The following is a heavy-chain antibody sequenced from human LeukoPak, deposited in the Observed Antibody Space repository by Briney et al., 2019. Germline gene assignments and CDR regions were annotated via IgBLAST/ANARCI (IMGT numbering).Heavy chain of an antibody. CDR1: GFTFSSYA. Sequence: GGSLRLSCAASGFTFSSYAMSWVRQAPGKGLEWVSAIAGSGGRTYYADSVKGRFTISRDNSKNTLYLQMNSLRAEDTSVYYCARDRGYCSGGSCYSNAFDIWGQGTMVTVSS. J-gene: IGHJ3*02. CDR3: ARDRGYCSGGSCYSNAFDI. D-gene: IGHD2-15*01. V-gene: IGHV3-23*01. CDR2: IAGSGGRT.